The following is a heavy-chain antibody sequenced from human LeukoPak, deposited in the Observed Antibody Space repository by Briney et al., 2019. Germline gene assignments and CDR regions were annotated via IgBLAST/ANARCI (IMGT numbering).Heavy chain of an antibody. CDR2: ISGSGGST. D-gene: IGHD3-10*01. J-gene: IGHJ4*02. Sequence: GGSLRLSCAASRFTFSSYAMSWVRQAPGKGLEWVSAISGSGGSTYYADSVKGRFTISRDNSKNTLYLQMNSLRAEDTAVYYCAKDYYGSGRLFDYWGQGTLVTVSS. CDR1: RFTFSSYA. V-gene: IGHV3-23*01. CDR3: AKDYYGSGRLFDY.